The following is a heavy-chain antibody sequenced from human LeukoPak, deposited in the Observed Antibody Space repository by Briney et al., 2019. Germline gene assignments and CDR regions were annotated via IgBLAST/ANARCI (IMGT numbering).Heavy chain of an antibody. V-gene: IGHV4-4*07. CDR1: GGSISSYY. Sequence: SETLSLTCTVSGGSISSYYWSWIRQPAGKGLEWIGRIYTSGSTNYNPSLKSRVTMSVDTSKNQFSLKLSSVTAADTAVYYCAREGGSSWYAALNYFDYWGQGTLVTVSS. CDR3: AREGGSSWYAALNYFDY. CDR2: IYTSGST. D-gene: IGHD6-13*01. J-gene: IGHJ4*02.